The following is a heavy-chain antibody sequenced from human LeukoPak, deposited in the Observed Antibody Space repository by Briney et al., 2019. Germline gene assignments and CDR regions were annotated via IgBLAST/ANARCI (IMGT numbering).Heavy chain of an antibody. CDR3: ARDGGVVRGVIIRGDYFDY. Sequence: PGGSLRLSCAASGFTLGSYAMSWVRQGPGKGLEWVSAISVSGNTYHADSVKGRFTISRDSYKNTLYLQMNSLRAEDTAVYYCARDGGVVRGVIIRGDYFDYWGQGTLVTVSS. CDR2: ISVSGNT. V-gene: IGHV3-23*01. CDR1: GFTLGSYA. D-gene: IGHD3-10*01. J-gene: IGHJ4*02.